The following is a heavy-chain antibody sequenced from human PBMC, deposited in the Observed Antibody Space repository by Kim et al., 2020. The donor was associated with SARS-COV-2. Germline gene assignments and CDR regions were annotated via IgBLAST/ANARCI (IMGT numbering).Heavy chain of an antibody. CDR3: ARDGQLLWFGEFDY. D-gene: IGHD3-10*01. CDR2: ISSSSSTI. CDR1: GFTFSRYS. V-gene: IGHV3-48*02. Sequence: GGSLRLSCAASGFTFSRYSMNWVRQTPGKGLEWVSYISSSSSTIYYADSVKGRFTISRDNAKNSLYLQMNSLRDEDTAVYYCARDGQLLWFGEFDYWGQGTLVTVSS. J-gene: IGHJ4*02.